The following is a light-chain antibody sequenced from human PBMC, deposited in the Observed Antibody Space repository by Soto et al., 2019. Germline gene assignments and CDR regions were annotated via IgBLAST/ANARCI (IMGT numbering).Light chain of an antibody. V-gene: IGKV3-15*01. Sequence: EVVMTQSPATLSVSPGERATLSCRASENINNRLAWYQQTPGQAPRLLIYGASTGATGIPARFSGSGSGTEFILTISSLQSEDFALYYCHQRQSWPRTFGQGTKVDIK. CDR2: GAS. CDR1: ENINNR. J-gene: IGKJ1*01. CDR3: HQRQSWPRT.